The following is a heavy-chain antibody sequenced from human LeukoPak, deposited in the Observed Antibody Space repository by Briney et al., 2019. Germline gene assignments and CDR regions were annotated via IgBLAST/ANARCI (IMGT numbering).Heavy chain of an antibody. CDR3: TTDRYGDYDYYYGMDV. CDR2: ISSSSSYI. J-gene: IGHJ6*02. CDR1: GFTFSSYS. V-gene: IGHV3-21*01. D-gene: IGHD4-17*01. Sequence: PGGSLRLSCAASGFTFSSYSMNWVRQAPGKGLEWVSSISSSSSYIYYADSVKGRFTISRDNAKNSLYLQMNSLRAEDTAVYYCTTDRYGDYDYYYGMDVWGQGTTVTVSS.